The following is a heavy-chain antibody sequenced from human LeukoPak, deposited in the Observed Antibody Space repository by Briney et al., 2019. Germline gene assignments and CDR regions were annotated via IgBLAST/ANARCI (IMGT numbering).Heavy chain of an antibody. D-gene: IGHD2-8*01. CDR3: STDPRLLIY. CDR2: ISGSGSDM. Sequence: GSLRLSCVVSGFGFSDSYMTWIRQTPGKGLEWLAYISGSGSDMYYADSVKGRFTISRDNAKNSLYLQMNSLRPDDTALYYCSTDPRLLIYWGHGTLATVSS. J-gene: IGHJ4*01. V-gene: IGHV3-11*01. CDR1: GFGFSDSY.